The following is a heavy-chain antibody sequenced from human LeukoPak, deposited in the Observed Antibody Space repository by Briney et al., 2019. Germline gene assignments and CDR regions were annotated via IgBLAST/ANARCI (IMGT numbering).Heavy chain of an antibody. D-gene: IGHD3-22*01. CDR3: AKDGGPYYYDSSGYYYYYYYMDV. J-gene: IGHJ6*03. V-gene: IGHV3-33*06. Sequence: PGGSLRLSCAASGFTFSSYGMHWVRQAPGKGREWVAVIWYDGSNKYYADSVKGRFTISRDNSKNTLYLQMNSLRAEDTAVYYCAKDGGPYYYDSSGYYYYYYYMDVWGKGTTVTVSS. CDR2: IWYDGSNK. CDR1: GFTFSSYG.